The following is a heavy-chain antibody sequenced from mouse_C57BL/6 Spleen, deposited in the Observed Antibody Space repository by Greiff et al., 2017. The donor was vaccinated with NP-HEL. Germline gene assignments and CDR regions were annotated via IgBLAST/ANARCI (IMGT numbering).Heavy chain of an antibody. CDR2: INPSSGYT. Sequence: QVQLQQSGAELAKPGASVKLSCKASGYTFTSYWMHWVKQRPGQGLEWIGYINPSSGYTKYNQNFKDKALLTAVTSTSTAYMQLSSLTYEDSAVYYCARSGPHSSGYYFDYWGQGTTLTVSS. CDR1: GYTFTSYW. D-gene: IGHD3-2*02. J-gene: IGHJ2*01. CDR3: ARSGPHSSGYYFDY. V-gene: IGHV1-7*01.